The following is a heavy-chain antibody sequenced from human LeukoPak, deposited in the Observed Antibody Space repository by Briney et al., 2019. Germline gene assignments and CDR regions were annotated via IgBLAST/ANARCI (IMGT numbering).Heavy chain of an antibody. D-gene: IGHD4-17*01. Sequence: GGSLRLSCAASGFTFSTYSMNWVRQAPGKGLEWVSSIGGSSTSIYYADSVKGRFTISRDNAKSSLYLQMNSLRAEDAAVYYCARELGRAYGEAFDIWGQGTMVTVSS. J-gene: IGHJ3*02. V-gene: IGHV3-21*01. CDR2: IGGSSTSI. CDR1: GFTFSTYS. CDR3: ARELGRAYGEAFDI.